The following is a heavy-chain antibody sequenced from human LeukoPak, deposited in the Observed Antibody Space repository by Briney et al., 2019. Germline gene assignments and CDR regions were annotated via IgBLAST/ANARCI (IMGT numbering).Heavy chain of an antibody. Sequence: ASVKVSCKASGYTFTSYDINWVRQAPGQGLEWMGWINPNSGNTVYAQKFQGRVTITRNTSISTAYMELSSLRSEDTAVYYCARYNQLSDDFDIWGQGTMVTVSS. D-gene: IGHD2-2*01. CDR1: GYTFTSYD. CDR3: ARYNQLSDDFDI. J-gene: IGHJ3*02. V-gene: IGHV1-8*03. CDR2: INPNSGNT.